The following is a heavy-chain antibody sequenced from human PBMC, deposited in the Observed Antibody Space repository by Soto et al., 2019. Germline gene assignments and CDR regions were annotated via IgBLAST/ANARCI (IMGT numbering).Heavy chain of an antibody. V-gene: IGHV4-4*02. CDR3: ARARPYCSSTSCYSLLFDP. CDR1: SSSISSSNW. J-gene: IGHJ5*02. CDR2: IYHSGST. D-gene: IGHD2-2*01. Sequence: PSETLSLTCAVSSSSISSSNWWSWVRQPPGKGLEWIGEIYHSGSTNYNPSLKSRVTISVDKSKNQFSLKLSSVTAADTAVYYCARARPYCSSTSCYSLLFDPWGQGTLVTVSS.